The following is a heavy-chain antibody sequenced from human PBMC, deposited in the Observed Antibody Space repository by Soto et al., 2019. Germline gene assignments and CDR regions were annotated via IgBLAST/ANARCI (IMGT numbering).Heavy chain of an antibody. V-gene: IGHV4-31*03. CDR2: IYYSGDT. CDR3: ARGKISATAPKGGWFDP. D-gene: IGHD1-26*01. J-gene: IGHJ5*02. Sequence: SETLSLTCTVSGASISSTAYCWSWIRQHPGKGLEWIGDIYYSGDTNYNPSLKSRVTLSVDTSMDQFSLKLSSVTAADTSVYYCARGKISATAPKGGWFDPWGQGTLVTVSS. CDR1: GASISSTAYC.